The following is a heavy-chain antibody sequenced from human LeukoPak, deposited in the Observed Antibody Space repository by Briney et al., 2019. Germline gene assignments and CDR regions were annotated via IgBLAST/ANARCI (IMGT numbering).Heavy chain of an antibody. CDR1: GGSISSSY. J-gene: IGHJ3*02. V-gene: IGHV4-4*07. CDR3: ARPAYGGGPDAFDI. CDR2: IYISGTT. Sequence: SETLSLTCTVSGGSISSSYWSWIRQPAGKGLEWIGRIYISGTTNYNPSLKSRVTMSVDTSKNQFSLKVTSVTAADTAVYYCARPAYGGGPDAFDIWGQGTMVTVSS. D-gene: IGHD4-23*01.